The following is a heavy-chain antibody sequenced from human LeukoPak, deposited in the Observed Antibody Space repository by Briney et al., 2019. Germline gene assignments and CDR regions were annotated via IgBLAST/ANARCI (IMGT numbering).Heavy chain of an antibody. J-gene: IGHJ4*02. CDR3: AKGLAVAGHFDY. CDR1: GFSVSNNF. CDR2: MYSGGGT. D-gene: IGHD6-19*01. V-gene: IGHV3-53*01. Sequence: PGGSLRLSCAASGFSVSNNFMAWVRQAPGKGLEWVSTMYSGGGTNYADSVKGRFTISRDKFKNTLYLQMNSLRAEDTAVYYCAKGLAVAGHFDYWGQGTLVTVSS.